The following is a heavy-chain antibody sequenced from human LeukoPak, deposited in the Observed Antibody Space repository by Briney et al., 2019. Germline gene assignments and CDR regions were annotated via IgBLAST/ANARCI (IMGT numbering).Heavy chain of an antibody. CDR3: ARVGRYYYDSSGYYRKGWFDP. CDR2: IYYSGST. D-gene: IGHD3-22*01. Sequence: SETLSLTCTVSGGSISSYYWSWIRQPPGKGLEWIGYIYYSGSTNYNPSLKSRVTISVDTSKNQSSLKLSSVTAADTAVYYCARVGRYYYDSSGYYRKGWFDPWGQGTLVTVSS. V-gene: IGHV4-59*01. CDR1: GGSISSYY. J-gene: IGHJ5*02.